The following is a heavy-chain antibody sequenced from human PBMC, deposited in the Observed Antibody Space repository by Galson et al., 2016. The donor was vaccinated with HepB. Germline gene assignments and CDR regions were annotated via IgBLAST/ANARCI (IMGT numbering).Heavy chain of an antibody. Sequence: SVKVSCKASGYIFTRYYMHWVRQAPGQGLEWMGWINPNSGGTDYAQKFQGRVTMTSDTSITTANMELSNLTSDDTAVYYCARGLRVLEWVGVYNWLDPWGQGTLVTVSS. J-gene: IGHJ5*02. CDR2: INPNSGGT. V-gene: IGHV1-2*02. CDR1: GYIFTRYY. D-gene: IGHD3-3*01. CDR3: ARGLRVLEWVGVYNWLDP.